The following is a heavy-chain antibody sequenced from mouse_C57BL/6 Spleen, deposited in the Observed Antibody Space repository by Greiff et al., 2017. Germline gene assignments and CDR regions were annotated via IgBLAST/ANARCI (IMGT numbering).Heavy chain of an antibody. D-gene: IGHD1-1*01. Sequence: QVQLQQSGAELVRPGSSVKLSCKASGYTFTSYWMHWVKQRPIQGLEWIGDIDPSDSETHYNQKFKDKATLTVDKSSSTAYMQLSSLTSEDSAVYYCARYGSYGDGFAYWGQGTLVTVSA. CDR3: ARYGSYGDGFAY. CDR2: IDPSDSET. J-gene: IGHJ3*01. CDR1: GYTFTSYW. V-gene: IGHV1-52*01.